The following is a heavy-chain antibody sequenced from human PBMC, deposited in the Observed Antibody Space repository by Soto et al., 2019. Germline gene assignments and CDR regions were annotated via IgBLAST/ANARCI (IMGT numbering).Heavy chain of an antibody. CDR1: GFTFSAFG. Sequence: GGSLRISCAASGFTFSAFGMHWVRQTPGKGLEWVAIISYDGILKYYADSVKGRFTISRDTSKGALYLQMNSLRPEDTAVYYCAKDFKVSGGHYGSLNYYYGMDVWGQGTTVTVSS. CDR3: AKDFKVSGGHYGSLNYYYGMDV. D-gene: IGHD3-10*01. CDR2: ISYDGILK. V-gene: IGHV3-30*18. J-gene: IGHJ6*02.